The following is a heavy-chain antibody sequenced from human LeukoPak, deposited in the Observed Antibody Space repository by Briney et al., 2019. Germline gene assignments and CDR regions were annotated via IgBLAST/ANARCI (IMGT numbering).Heavy chain of an antibody. Sequence: GGSLRLSCAASGFIFSDYCMSWIRQTPGKGLEWISYIDNSGGTIYYADSVKGRFTISRDNAKNSLYLQMNSLRAEDTAIYYCARDNLAAAGDDNFDIWGQGTMVTVSS. D-gene: IGHD6-13*01. CDR1: GFIFSDYC. CDR2: IDNSGGTI. V-gene: IGHV3-11*04. CDR3: ARDNLAAAGDDNFDI. J-gene: IGHJ3*02.